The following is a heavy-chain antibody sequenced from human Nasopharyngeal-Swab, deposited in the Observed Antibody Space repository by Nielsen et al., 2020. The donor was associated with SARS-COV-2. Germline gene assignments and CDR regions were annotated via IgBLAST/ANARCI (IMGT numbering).Heavy chain of an antibody. D-gene: IGHD2-2*01. CDR2: INHSGST. J-gene: IGHJ6*02. Sequence: SETLSLTCAVYGGSFSGYYWSWIRQPPGKGLEWIGEINHSGSTNYNPSLKSRVTISVDTSKNQFSLKLSSVTAADTAVYYCAREGGYCSNTSCPRVGMDVWGQGTTVTVSS. CDR1: GGSFSGYY. V-gene: IGHV4-34*01. CDR3: AREGGYCSNTSCPRVGMDV.